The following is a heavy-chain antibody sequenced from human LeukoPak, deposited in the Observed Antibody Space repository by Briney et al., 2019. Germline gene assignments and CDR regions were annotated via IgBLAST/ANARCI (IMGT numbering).Heavy chain of an antibody. V-gene: IGHV3-23*01. CDR3: ARGGDSSGSIRSAFDI. CDR2: LGGSNDDT. J-gene: IGHJ3*02. Sequence: GGSLRLSCVASGFAFSNYAMSWVRQAPGKGLEWVSSLGGSNDDTHYADSVKGRFTISRDNSKNTLYLQMNSLRAEDTAVYYCARGGDSSGSIRSAFDIWGQGTMVTVSS. CDR1: GFAFSNYA. D-gene: IGHD3-22*01.